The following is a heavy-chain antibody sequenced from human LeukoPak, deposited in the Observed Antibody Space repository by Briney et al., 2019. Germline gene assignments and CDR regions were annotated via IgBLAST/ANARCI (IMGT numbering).Heavy chain of an antibody. CDR3: ARGSGTMVRGVMAY. CDR2: INHSGST. J-gene: IGHJ4*02. Sequence: SETLSLTCVVYGGSFSGYYWSWIRQPPGKGLEWIGEINHSGSTNYNPSLKSRVTISVDTSKNQFSLKLSSVTAADTAVYYCARGSGTMVRGVMAYWGQGTLVTVSS. CDR1: GGSFSGYY. V-gene: IGHV4-34*01. D-gene: IGHD3-10*01.